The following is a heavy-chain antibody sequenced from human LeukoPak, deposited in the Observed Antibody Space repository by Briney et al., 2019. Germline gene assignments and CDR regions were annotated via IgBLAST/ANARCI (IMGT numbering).Heavy chain of an antibody. J-gene: IGHJ4*02. CDR1: GGSISSGDYY. V-gene: IGHV4-30-4*01. CDR2: IYYSGST. Sequence: PSETLSLTCTVSGGSISSGDYYWSWIRQPPGKGLEWIGYIYYSGSTYYNPSLKSRVTISVDTSKNQFSLRLSSVTAADTAVYYCARVCGVLYYFDYWGQGTLVTVSS. D-gene: IGHD2-8*01. CDR3: ARVCGVLYYFDY.